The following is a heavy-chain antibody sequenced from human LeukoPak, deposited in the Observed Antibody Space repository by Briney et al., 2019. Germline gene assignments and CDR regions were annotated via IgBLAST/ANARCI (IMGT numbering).Heavy chain of an antibody. CDR1: CGSISSSRYY. CDR3: ARDKSSSWIDY. CDR2: IYYSGST. Sequence: PSETLSLTCTVSCGSISSSRYYWGWIRQPQGKGLEWIGSIYYSGSTYYNPSLKSRVTISVDTSKNQFSLKLSSVTAADTAVYYCARDKSSSWIDYWGQGTLVTVSS. D-gene: IGHD6-13*01. V-gene: IGHV4-39*07. J-gene: IGHJ4*02.